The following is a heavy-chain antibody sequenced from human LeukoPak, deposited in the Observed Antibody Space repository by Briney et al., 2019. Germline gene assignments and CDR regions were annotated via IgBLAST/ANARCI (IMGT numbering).Heavy chain of an antibody. CDR2: IYPGDSDT. Sequence: GESLKISCKGSGYSFTSYWIGWVRQMPGKGLEWMGIIYPGDSDTRYSPSFQGQVTISADKSISTAYLQWSSLKASDTAMYYCASLIRSYRANYYYYYGMDVWGQGTTVTVSS. CDR1: GYSFTSYW. V-gene: IGHV5-51*01. CDR3: ASLIRSYRANYYYYYGMDV. J-gene: IGHJ6*02. D-gene: IGHD3-16*02.